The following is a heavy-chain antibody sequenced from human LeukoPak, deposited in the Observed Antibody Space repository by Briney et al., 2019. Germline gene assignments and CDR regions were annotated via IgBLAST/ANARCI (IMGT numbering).Heavy chain of an antibody. CDR3: ARDANYVWAH. D-gene: IGHD3-16*01. V-gene: IGHV1-18*01. CDR1: GYTFTSYG. J-gene: IGHJ4*02. CDR2: ISAYNGNT. Sequence: ASVKVSCKSSGYTFTSYGIRWVRQAPGQGLAWMGWISAYNGNTNYPQKLQGRVTMTTDTSTSTAYMELRSLTSDDTAVYYCARDANYVWAHWGQGTLVTVSS.